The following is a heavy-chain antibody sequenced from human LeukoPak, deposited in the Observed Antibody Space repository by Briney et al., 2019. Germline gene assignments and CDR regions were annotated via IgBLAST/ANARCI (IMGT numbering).Heavy chain of an antibody. CDR2: IIPIFGTA. V-gene: IGHV1-69*05. CDR1: GGTFSSYA. Sequence: ASVKVSCKASGGTFSSYAISWVQQAPGQGLEWMGGIIPIFGTANYAQKFQGRVTITTDESTSTAYMELSSLRSEDTAVYYCARGAQLLPYSTSNGDDAFDIWGQGTMVTVSS. J-gene: IGHJ3*02. D-gene: IGHD2-15*01. CDR3: ARGAQLLPYSTSNGDDAFDI.